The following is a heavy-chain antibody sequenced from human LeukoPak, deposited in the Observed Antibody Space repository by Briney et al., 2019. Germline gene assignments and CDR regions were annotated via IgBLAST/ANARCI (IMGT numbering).Heavy chain of an antibody. CDR2: IYSGGST. D-gene: IGHD5-12*01. J-gene: IGHJ4*02. CDR1: GFTVSSNY. Sequence: PGGSLRLSCAASGFTVSSNYMSWVRQAPGKGLEWVSVIYSGGSTYYADSVKGRFTISRDNSKNTLYLQMNSLRAEDTAVYYCARGAVSGYDLADYWGQGTLVTVSS. CDR3: ARGAVSGYDLADY. V-gene: IGHV3-66*01.